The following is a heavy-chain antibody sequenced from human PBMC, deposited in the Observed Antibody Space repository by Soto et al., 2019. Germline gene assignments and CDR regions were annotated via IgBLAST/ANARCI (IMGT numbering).Heavy chain of an antibody. V-gene: IGHV4-31*11. Sequence: SETLSLTCAVYGGSFSGYYWSWIRQHPGKGLEWIGYIYYSGSTYYNPSLKSRVTISVDTSKNQFSLKLSSVTAADTAVYYCARAGCSSTSCYAFLHYYYCGMDVWGQGTTVTVSS. CDR2: IYYSGST. J-gene: IGHJ6*02. CDR3: ARAGCSSTSCYAFLHYYYCGMDV. CDR1: GGSFSGYY. D-gene: IGHD2-2*01.